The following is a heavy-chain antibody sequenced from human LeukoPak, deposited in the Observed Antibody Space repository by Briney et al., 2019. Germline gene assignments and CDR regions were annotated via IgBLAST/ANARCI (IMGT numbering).Heavy chain of an antibody. CDR3: ARSIFGVVRHYYYYYMDV. CDR1: GFSLSELS. CDR2: FDPEDVET. D-gene: IGHD3-3*01. Sequence: ASVKVSCKVSGFSLSELSMHWVRQTPGEGLEWMGGFDPEDVETIYAQNFQGRVTMTEDTSTDTAYMELSSLRSEDTAVYYCARSIFGVVRHYYYYYMDVWGKGTTVTVSS. V-gene: IGHV1-24*01. J-gene: IGHJ6*03.